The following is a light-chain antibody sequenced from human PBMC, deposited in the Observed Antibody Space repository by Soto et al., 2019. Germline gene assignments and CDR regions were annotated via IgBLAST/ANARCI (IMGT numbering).Light chain of an antibody. V-gene: IGKV3-15*01. CDR1: ESVTSS. Sequence: EIVMTQSPATLSVSPGDRATLSCMASESVTSSFAWYQQKPGQPPRLLIYAASTRATDVPARFSGGGSETEFTLTIRSLQSEDFAVYFCQQYNIWTLWTFGQGTKVEIK. CDR2: AAS. J-gene: IGKJ1*01. CDR3: QQYNIWTLWT.